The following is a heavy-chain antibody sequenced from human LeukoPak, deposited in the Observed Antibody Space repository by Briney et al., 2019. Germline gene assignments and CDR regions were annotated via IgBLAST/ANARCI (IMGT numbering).Heavy chain of an antibody. Sequence: PGGSLRLSCAASGFTFSSYSMNWVRQAPGKGLEWVSYISNSGSTIYYAASVKGRFTISRDNAKNSLYLQMNSLRAEDTAMYYCARDHSSDWYSLVVTSENFQHWGPGTLVTVSS. CDR1: GFTFSSYS. CDR2: ISNSGSTI. J-gene: IGHJ1*01. D-gene: IGHD6-19*01. V-gene: IGHV3-48*01. CDR3: ARDHSSDWYSLVVTSENFQH.